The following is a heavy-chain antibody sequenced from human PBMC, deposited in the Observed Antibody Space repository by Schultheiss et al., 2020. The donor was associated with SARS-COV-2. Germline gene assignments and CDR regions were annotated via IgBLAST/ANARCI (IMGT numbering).Heavy chain of an antibody. CDR1: GGSISSYY. V-gene: IGHV4-59*08. Sequence: SETLSLTCAVYGGSISSYYWSWIRQPPGKGLEWIGYIYYSGSTNYNPSLKSRVTISVDTSKNQFSLKLSSVTAADTAVYYCARHTNGYYYYGMDVWGQGTTVTVSS. CDR3: ARHTNGYYYYGMDV. CDR2: IYYSGST. J-gene: IGHJ6*02. D-gene: IGHD2-2*01.